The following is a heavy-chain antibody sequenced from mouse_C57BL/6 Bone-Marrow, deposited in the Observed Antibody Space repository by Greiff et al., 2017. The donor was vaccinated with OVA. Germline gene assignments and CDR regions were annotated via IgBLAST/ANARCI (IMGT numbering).Heavy chain of an antibody. CDR3: ARWELRTNWDYFDY. J-gene: IGHJ2*01. V-gene: IGHV1-19*01. Sequence: EVQLQQSGPVLVKPGASVKMSCKASGYTFTDYYMNWVKQSHGKSLEWIGVINPYNGGTSYNQKFKGKATLTVDKSSSTAYMELNSLTSEDSAVYYCARWELRTNWDYFDYWGQGTTLTVSS. D-gene: IGHD2-1*01. CDR2: INPYNGGT. CDR1: GYTFTDYY.